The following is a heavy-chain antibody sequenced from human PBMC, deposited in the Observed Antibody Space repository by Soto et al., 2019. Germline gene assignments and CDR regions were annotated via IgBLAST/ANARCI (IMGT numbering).Heavy chain of an antibody. D-gene: IGHD3-9*01. CDR2: ITRMFGTT. CDR3: ARSTPGYYYYGMDL. CDR1: GGTFSKSA. J-gene: IGHJ6*02. Sequence: QVQLVQYGAEVKKPGSSVKVSCKASGGTFSKSAINWVRQAPGQGVDWMGGITRMFGTTNYAQKFQGRVTXTADESATTAYTELSTLTSDDTGVYYCARSTPGYYYYGMDLWGQGTTVTVSS. V-gene: IGHV1-69*12.